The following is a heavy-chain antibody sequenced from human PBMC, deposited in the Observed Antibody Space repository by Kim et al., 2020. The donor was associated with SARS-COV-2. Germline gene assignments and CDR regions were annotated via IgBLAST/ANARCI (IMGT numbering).Heavy chain of an antibody. CDR3: TRVGLGQWLVRREYKGRDYYFDY. CDR1: GFTFGDYA. CDR2: IRSKAYGGTT. V-gene: IGHV3-49*03. J-gene: IGHJ4*02. Sequence: GGSLRLSCTASGFTFGDYAMSWFRQAPGKGLEWVGFIRSKAYGGTTEYAASVKGRFTISRDDSKSIAYLQMNSLKTEDTAVYYCTRVGLGQWLVRREYKGRDYYFDYWGQGTLVTVSS. D-gene: IGHD6-19*01.